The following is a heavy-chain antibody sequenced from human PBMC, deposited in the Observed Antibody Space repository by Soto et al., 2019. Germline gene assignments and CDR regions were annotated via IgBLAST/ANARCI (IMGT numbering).Heavy chain of an antibody. J-gene: IGHJ4*02. CDR3: ARDRYCSGGSCSHFDY. CDR2: ISAYNGNT. D-gene: IGHD2-15*01. Sequence: KYARASVKVSCKASGCTFTSYGISWVRQAPGQGLEWMGWISAYNGNTNYAQKLQGRVTMTTDTSTSTAYMELRSLRSDDTAVYYCARDRYCSGGSCSHFDYWGQGTLVTVSS. V-gene: IGHV1-18*01. CDR1: GCTFTSYG.